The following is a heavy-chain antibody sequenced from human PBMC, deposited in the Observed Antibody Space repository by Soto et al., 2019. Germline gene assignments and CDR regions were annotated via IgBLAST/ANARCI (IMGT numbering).Heavy chain of an antibody. CDR2: IIPVFRAP. CDR3: ARDKDRLQLGGNYYCITDV. CDR1: GGTFSTSA. D-gene: IGHD1-1*01. J-gene: IGHJ6*02. Sequence: QVQLVQSGSEVKKPGSSVKVSCKVSGGTFSTSAVSWVRQAPGQGLEWMGGIIPVFRAPDYAQKFQGRVTXTXEXXARTAFMELTGLGFEDTAVYYCARDKDRLQLGGNYYCITDVWGQGTTVTVSS. V-gene: IGHV1-69*05.